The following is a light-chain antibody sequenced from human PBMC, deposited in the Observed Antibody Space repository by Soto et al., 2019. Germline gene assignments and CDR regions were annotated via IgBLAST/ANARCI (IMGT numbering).Light chain of an antibody. CDR1: VSDVGGYDS. J-gene: IGLJ1*01. CDR3: CSYTTSTTYV. Sequence: QSALTQPASVSGSPGQSITISCTGTVSDVGGYDSVSWYQQHPGRAPKLIIYGVNNRPSGVSNCFSASKSADTASLTISGLQAEDEANYYCCSYTTSTTYVFGTGTKVTVL. CDR2: GVN. V-gene: IGLV2-14*03.